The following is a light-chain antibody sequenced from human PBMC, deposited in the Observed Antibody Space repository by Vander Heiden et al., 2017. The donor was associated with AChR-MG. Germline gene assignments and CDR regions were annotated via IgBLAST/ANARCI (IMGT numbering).Light chain of an antibody. Sequence: DIVMTQSPDSLAVSLGERATINCKSSQSVLYSSNNKNYLAWYQQKPGQPPKLLIYWASTRECGVPDRFSGSGSGTDFTLTISSRQAEDVAVYHCQQEDSTPFTFGGGTKVEIK. V-gene: IGKV4-1*01. J-gene: IGKJ4*01. CDR2: WAS. CDR1: QSVLYSSNNKNY. CDR3: QQEDSTPFT.